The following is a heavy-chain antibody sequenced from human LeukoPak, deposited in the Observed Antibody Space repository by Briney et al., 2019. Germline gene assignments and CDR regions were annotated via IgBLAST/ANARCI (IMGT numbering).Heavy chain of an antibody. CDR1: GYRFANYW. CDR2: TYPGDNDT. V-gene: IGHV5-51*01. J-gene: IGHJ6*02. D-gene: IGHD2-15*01. Sequence: GESLKISCKASGYRFANYWIAWVRQMPGKGLDWMGITYPGDNDTRYSPSFQGQVTISADKSVNTAYLQWSSLKASDTAIYYCARLGGYCSADNCYSGFDYYYGMGVWGQGTTVTVSS. CDR3: ARLGGYCSADNCYSGFDYYYGMGV.